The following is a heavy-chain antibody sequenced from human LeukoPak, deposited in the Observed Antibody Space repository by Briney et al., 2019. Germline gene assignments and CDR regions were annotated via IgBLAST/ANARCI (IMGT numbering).Heavy chain of an antibody. V-gene: IGHV3-7*03. J-gene: IGHJ4*02. CDR3: VRGGTFRYSGTSGDY. CDR1: GFTFSTYW. CDR2: IRQDGGEA. D-gene: IGHD1-26*01. Sequence: TGGSLRLSCAASGFTFSTYWMTWVRQGPGKGLEWVANIRQDGGEAYYVDSVKGRFTISRDNAKASVYLQMNSLTADDTAVYYCVRGGTFRYSGTSGDYWGQGTLVTVSS.